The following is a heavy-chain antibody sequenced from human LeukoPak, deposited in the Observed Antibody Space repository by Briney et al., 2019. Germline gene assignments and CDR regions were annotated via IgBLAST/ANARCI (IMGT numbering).Heavy chain of an antibody. D-gene: IGHD4-11*01. J-gene: IGHJ6*04. V-gene: IGHV3-49*04. CDR3: TRDGEVWTTVTPERWDV. CDR2: IRSKAYGGTT. Sequence: GGSLRLSCTASGFTFGDYAMSWVRQAPGKGLEWVGFIRSKAYGGTTEYAASVKGRFTISRDDSKSIAYLQMNSLKTEDTAVYYCTRDGEVWTTVTPERWDVWGKGTTVTVSS. CDR1: GFTFGDYA.